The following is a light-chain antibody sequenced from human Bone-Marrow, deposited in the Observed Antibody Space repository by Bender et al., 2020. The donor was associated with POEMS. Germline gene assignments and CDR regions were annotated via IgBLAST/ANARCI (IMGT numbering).Light chain of an antibody. Sequence: QSALTQPASVSGSPGQSITISCTGTSSDIGGYNYVSWYQQHPGKAPKLMILDDNQPPAGVANLFSCSNAGNAALPAISVLDADDEAYYFFFSYASSSSLVFGGGTKLTVL. J-gene: IGLJ3*02. V-gene: IGLV2-14*03. CDR1: SSDIGGYNY. CDR3: FSYASSSSLV. CDR2: DDN.